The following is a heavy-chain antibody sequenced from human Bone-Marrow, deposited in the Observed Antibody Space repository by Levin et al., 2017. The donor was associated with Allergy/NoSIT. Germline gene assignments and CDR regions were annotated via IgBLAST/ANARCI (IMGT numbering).Heavy chain of an antibody. D-gene: IGHD6-19*01. CDR2: IWYDGRNK. Sequence: PGGSLRLSCAASGFTFSLYGMNWVRQAPGKGLEWVAVIWYDGRNKFYADSVKGRFTISRDNTKNTVSLQMNSLRVEDTAVYYCARDPEQWLVQVRYFDFWGQGAQVTVSS. V-gene: IGHV3-33*01. CDR3: ARDPEQWLVQVRYFDF. CDR1: GFTFSLYG. J-gene: IGHJ4*02.